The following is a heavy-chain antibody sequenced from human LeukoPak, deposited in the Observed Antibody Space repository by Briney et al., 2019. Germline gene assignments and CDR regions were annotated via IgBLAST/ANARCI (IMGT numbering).Heavy chain of an antibody. CDR2: ISYDGSNK. CDR1: GFTFSSYA. D-gene: IGHD3-22*01. J-gene: IGHJ5*02. Sequence: GGSLRLSCAASGFTFSSYAMHWVRQAPGKGLEWVAVISYDGSNKYYADSVKGRFTISRDNSKNTLYLQMNSLRAEDTAVYYCAKDRYYYDSSGYYSWPVWFDPWGQGTLVTVSS. CDR3: AKDRYYYDSSGYYSWPVWFDP. V-gene: IGHV3-30*04.